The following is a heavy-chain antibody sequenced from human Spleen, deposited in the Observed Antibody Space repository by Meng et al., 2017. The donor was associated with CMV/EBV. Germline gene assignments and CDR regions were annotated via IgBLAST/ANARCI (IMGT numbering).Heavy chain of an antibody. Sequence: SQTLSLTCAVYGGSFSGYYWSWIRQPPGKGLEWIGEINHSGSTNYNPSLKSRVTISVDTSKNQFSLKLSSVTAADTAVYYCAKGYCSSTSCPNGNWGQGTLVTVSS. CDR2: INHSGST. CDR1: GGSFSGYY. J-gene: IGHJ4*02. CDR3: AKGYCSSTSCPNGN. V-gene: IGHV4-34*01. D-gene: IGHD2-2*01.